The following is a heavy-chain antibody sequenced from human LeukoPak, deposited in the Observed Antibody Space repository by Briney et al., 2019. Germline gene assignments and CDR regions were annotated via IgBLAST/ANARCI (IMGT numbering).Heavy chain of an antibody. Sequence: TGGSLRLSCAASGFTFSSYAMSWVRQAPGKGLEWVSAISGSGGSTYYADSVKGRFTISRDNSKNTLYLQMSSLRAEDTAVYYCAKPQTYYDSSLGYWGQGTLVTVSS. CDR2: ISGSGGST. J-gene: IGHJ4*02. V-gene: IGHV3-23*01. CDR1: GFTFSSYA. D-gene: IGHD3-22*01. CDR3: AKPQTYYDSSLGY.